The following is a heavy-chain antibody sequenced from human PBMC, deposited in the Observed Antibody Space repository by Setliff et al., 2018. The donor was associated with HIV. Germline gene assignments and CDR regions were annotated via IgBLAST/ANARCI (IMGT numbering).Heavy chain of an antibody. V-gene: IGHV4-61*09. Sequence: SETLSLTCTVSGGSTSSGSYYWTWIRQPAGKGLEWIGHIYTTGSTNYNPSLKSRVTIAICASKKQFSLRLNSVTAADTAVYCCGRGGVNYSSDWRPARYWYFDLWGRGTLVTVSS. CDR1: GGSTSSGSYY. CDR2: IYTTGST. CDR3: GRGGVNYSSDWRPARYWYFDL. J-gene: IGHJ2*01. D-gene: IGHD6-19*01.